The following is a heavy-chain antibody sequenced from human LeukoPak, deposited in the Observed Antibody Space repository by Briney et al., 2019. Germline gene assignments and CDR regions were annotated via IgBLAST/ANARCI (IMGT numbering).Heavy chain of an antibody. CDR2: IIPIFCTA. J-gene: IGHJ4*02. V-gene: IGHV1-69*05. D-gene: IGHD6-13*01. CDR3: ARDRIAAAGDFDY. Sequence: SVKVSCKASGGTFSSYAISWVRQAPGQGLEWMGRIIPIFCTANYAQKFQGRVTITTDQSTSTAYMALSSLRSEDTAVYYCARDRIAAAGDFDYWGQGTLVTVSS. CDR1: GGTFSSYA.